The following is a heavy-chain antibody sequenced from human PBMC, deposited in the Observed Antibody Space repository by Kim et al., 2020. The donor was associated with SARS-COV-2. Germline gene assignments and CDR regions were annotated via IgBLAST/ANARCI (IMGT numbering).Heavy chain of an antibody. CDR1: GFTFSSYA. CDR2: ISYDGSNK. Sequence: GGSLRLSCAASGFTFSSYAMHWVRQAPGKGLEWVAVISYDGSNKYYADSVKGRFTISRDNSKNTLYLQMNSLRAEDTAVYYCARGGHYYDSSGHYIWGQG. CDR3: ARGGHYYDSSGHYI. V-gene: IGHV3-30*04. J-gene: IGHJ3*02. D-gene: IGHD3-22*01.